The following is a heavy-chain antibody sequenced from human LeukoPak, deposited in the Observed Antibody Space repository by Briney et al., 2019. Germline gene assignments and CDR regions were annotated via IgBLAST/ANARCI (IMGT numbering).Heavy chain of an antibody. D-gene: IGHD3-22*01. CDR1: GGSFSEYY. J-gene: IGHJ2*01. CDR3: AIRGDYYDSSGYYFYWYFDL. Sequence: SETLSLTCGVHGGSFSEYYWNWIRQPPGKGLEWIGEIDHSGTIKYNPSLKSRVTMSVDTSKNQFSLKLSSVTAADTAVYYCAIRGDYYDSSGYYFYWYFDLWGRGTLVTVSS. CDR2: IDHSGTI. V-gene: IGHV4-34*01.